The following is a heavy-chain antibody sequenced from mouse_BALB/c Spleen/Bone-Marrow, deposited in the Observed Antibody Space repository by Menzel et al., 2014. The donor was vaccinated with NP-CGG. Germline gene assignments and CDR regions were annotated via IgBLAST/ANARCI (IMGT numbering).Heavy chain of an antibody. CDR2: INPDSRTI. CDR3: ARPDYYGYLNY. V-gene: IGHV4-1*02. CDR1: GFDFSRYW. J-gene: IGHJ2*01. Sequence: DVKLQESGGGLVQPGGSLKLSCAASGFDFSRYWMSWVRQAPGKGLEWIGEINPDSRTINYSPSLKDKFIISRDNAKNTLYLRLNKVRSEDTALYCCARPDYYGYLNYWGQGTTLTVSS. D-gene: IGHD1-1*01.